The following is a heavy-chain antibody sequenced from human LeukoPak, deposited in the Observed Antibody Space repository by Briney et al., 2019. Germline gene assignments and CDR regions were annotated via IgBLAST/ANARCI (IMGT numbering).Heavy chain of an antibody. CDR1: GGSISSSAYY. Sequence: SETLSLTCTVSGGSISSSAYYWGWIRQPPGKGLEWIGSIYYSGSTHYNPSLKSRVTISVDTSKNQFSLKLSSVTAADTAVYYCASWPDMVRGVDDAFDIWGQGTMVTVSS. CDR3: ASWPDMVRGVDDAFDI. CDR2: IYYSGST. V-gene: IGHV4-39*07. D-gene: IGHD3-10*01. J-gene: IGHJ3*02.